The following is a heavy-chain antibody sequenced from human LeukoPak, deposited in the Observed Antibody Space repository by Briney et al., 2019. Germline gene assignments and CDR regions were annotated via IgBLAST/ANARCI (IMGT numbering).Heavy chain of an antibody. Sequence: GESLKISCKGSQYTFTNYWIGWVRQMPGKGLEWIGIIYPGDSDTRYSPSFQGQVTISADKSISTAYLQWGSLRASDTAMYYCARSTYGDYDSWGQGTLVTVSS. V-gene: IGHV5-51*01. D-gene: IGHD4-17*01. CDR1: QYTFTNYW. J-gene: IGHJ4*02. CDR3: ARSTYGDYDS. CDR2: IYPGDSDT.